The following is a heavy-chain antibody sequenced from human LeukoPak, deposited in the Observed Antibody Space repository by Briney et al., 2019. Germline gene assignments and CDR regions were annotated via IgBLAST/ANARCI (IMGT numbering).Heavy chain of an antibody. CDR1: GFTFSSYS. J-gene: IGHJ3*02. CDR2: ISSSSSYI. V-gene: IGHV3-21*01. CDR3: ARDGVGEIGAFDI. Sequence: GGSPRLSCAASGFTFSSYSMDWVRPAPGKGLEWVSSISSSSSYIYYADSVKGRFTISRDNAKNSLYLQMNSLRAEETAVYYCARDGVGEIGAFDIWGQGTMVTVSS.